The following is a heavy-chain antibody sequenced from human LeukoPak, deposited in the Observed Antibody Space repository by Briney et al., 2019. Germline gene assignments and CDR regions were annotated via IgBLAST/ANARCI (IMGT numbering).Heavy chain of an antibody. J-gene: IGHJ4*02. CDR2: IYSGGST. D-gene: IGHD2-15*01. Sequence: PGGSLRLSCAASGFTVSSNYMSWVRQAPGKGLEWVSVIYSGGSTYYADSVKGRFTISRDNSKNTLYLQTNSLRAEDTAVYYCARAGLYCSGGSCYHFDYWGQGTLVTVSS. CDR3: ARAGLYCSGGSCYHFDY. CDR1: GFTVSSNY. V-gene: IGHV3-53*01.